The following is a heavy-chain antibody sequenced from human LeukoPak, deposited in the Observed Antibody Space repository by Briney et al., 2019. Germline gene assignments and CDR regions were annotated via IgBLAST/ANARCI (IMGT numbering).Heavy chain of an antibody. CDR1: GGSLSSYY. D-gene: IGHD3-10*02. J-gene: IGHJ4*02. Sequence: SETLSLTCTVSGGSLSSYYWSWIRQPPGKGLEWIGYIYTSGSTNYNPSLKSRVTISVDTSKNQFSLKLSSVTAADTAVYYCARRCSKNTPFDYWGQGSLVTVSS. CDR3: ARRCSKNTPFDY. V-gene: IGHV4-4*09. CDR2: IYTSGST.